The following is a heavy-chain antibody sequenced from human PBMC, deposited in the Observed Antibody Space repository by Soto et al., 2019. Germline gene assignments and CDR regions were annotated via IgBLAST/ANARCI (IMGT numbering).Heavy chain of an antibody. CDR3: ARNRVTQSDY. CDR2: IFYSGST. Sequence: QVQLQESGPGLVKPSQTLSLTCTVSGGSISSGDYYWSWIRQPPGKGLEWIGYIFYSGSTSYNPSLKGRFTISADTSKNPFSLKLSSVTAADTAVYYGARNRVTQSDYWGQGTLVTVSS. J-gene: IGHJ4*02. CDR1: GGSISSGDYY. D-gene: IGHD2-21*02. V-gene: IGHV4-30-4*01.